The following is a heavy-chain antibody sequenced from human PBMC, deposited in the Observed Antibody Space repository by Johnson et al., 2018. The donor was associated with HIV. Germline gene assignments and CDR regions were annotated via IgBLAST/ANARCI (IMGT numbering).Heavy chain of an antibody. V-gene: IGHV3-11*04. J-gene: IGHJ3*02. CDR3: TKDRTNWGYDAFDI. D-gene: IGHD7-27*01. Sequence: VQLVESGGGSVKPRESLRLSCSAFGFPFSGHNMAWIRQAPGKGLEFLSYITSSGSTIYYADSVKGRFTIFRDNSENTMYLQMNRLRADDTAVYFCTKDRTNWGYDAFDIWGQGTMVTVSS. CDR2: ITSSGSTI. CDR1: GFPFSGHN.